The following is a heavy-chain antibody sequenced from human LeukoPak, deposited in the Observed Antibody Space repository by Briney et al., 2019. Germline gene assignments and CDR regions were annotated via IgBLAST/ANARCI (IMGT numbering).Heavy chain of an antibody. J-gene: IGHJ3*02. CDR2: IYSGGST. Sequence: GGSLRLSCAASGFTVSSNYMSWVRQAPGKGLEWVSVIYSGGSTYYADSVKGRFNISRDNSKNTLYLQMNSLRAEDTAVYYCAREASEGAFDIWGQGTMVTVSS. CDR3: AREASEGAFDI. V-gene: IGHV3-66*01. CDR1: GFTVSSNY.